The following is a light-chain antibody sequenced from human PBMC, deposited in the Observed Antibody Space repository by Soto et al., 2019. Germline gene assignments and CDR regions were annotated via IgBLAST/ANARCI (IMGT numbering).Light chain of an antibody. Sequence: QSVLTQPASVSGSPGQSITISCTGTSSDVGSYNYVSWYQHHPGKAPKLMIYHVSNRPSGVSNRFSGSKSGNTASLTISGLQAEDEADYYCSSYTDSSPFVFGTGTKVTVL. CDR2: HVS. CDR1: SSDVGSYNY. J-gene: IGLJ1*01. V-gene: IGLV2-14*03. CDR3: SSYTDSSPFV.